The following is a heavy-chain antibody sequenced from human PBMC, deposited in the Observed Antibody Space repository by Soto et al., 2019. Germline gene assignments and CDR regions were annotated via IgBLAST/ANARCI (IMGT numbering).Heavy chain of an antibody. D-gene: IGHD6-25*01. CDR3: AYPGGDSSAGDWFDP. Sequence: QVQLVQSGAEVKKPGSSVKVSCKASGGTFSSYAISWVRQAPGQGLEWMVGIIPSFGTANYAQKLQGRVTITADESTSTAYMELSILRSEDTAVYYCAYPGGDSSAGDWFDPWGQGTMVTVSS. V-gene: IGHV1-69*12. CDR1: GGTFSSYA. CDR2: IIPSFGTA. J-gene: IGHJ5*02.